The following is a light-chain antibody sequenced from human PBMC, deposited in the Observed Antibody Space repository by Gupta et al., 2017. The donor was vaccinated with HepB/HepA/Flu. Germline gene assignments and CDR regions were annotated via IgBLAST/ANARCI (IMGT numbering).Light chain of an antibody. CDR1: RPNIGNNP. J-gene: IGLJ3*02. CDR3: AAWDDSLKGVV. V-gene: IGLV1-44*01. CDR2: NNN. Sequence: SVLTQPPSASGTPGQRVTMSCSGSRPNIGNNPVNWYQQFPGTAPKLLIYNNNQRPSGVPDRFSGSRSGTSASLAISGPHSEDEADYYCAAWDDSLKGVVFGGGTKLTVL.